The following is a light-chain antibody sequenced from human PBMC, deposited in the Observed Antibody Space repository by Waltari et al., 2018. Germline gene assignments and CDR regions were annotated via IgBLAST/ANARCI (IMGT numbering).Light chain of an antibody. V-gene: IGKV2-30*01. Sequence: SGVSSDGNAYLIVVQKRPGQSPRRLFYRVSNRDSGVPDRCSGSGSGTDFTLKISRVEAEDVGVYYCMQGTHWPWTFGQGTKVEIK. CDR3: MQGTHWPWT. CDR2: RVS. CDR1: SGVSSDGNAY. J-gene: IGKJ1*01.